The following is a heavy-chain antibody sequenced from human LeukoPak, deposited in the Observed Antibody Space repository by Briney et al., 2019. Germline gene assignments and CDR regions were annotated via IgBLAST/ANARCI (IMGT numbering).Heavy chain of an antibody. CDR3: ATRRSGSHPYY. J-gene: IGHJ4*02. Sequence: SETLSLTCTVSGGSISSSSYYWEWIRQPPGKGLEWVGSIFYSGSTHYNPSLKSRVTMSVDTSKNQFSLRLSSVTATDTAVYYCATRRSGSHPYYWGQGTLVTVSS. D-gene: IGHD1-26*01. CDR1: GGSISSSSYY. V-gene: IGHV4-39*01. CDR2: IFYSGST.